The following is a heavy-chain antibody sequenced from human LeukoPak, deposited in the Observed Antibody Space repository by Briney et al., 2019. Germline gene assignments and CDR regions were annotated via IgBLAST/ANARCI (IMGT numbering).Heavy chain of an antibody. Sequence: YPSETLSLTSTVSGGSVSSGSYYWSWIRQPPGKGLEWIGYIYYSGSTNYNPSLKSRVTISVDTSKNQFSLKLSSVTAADTAVYYCARGLLWFGALYYGMDVWGQGTTVTVSS. CDR1: GGSVSSGSYY. D-gene: IGHD3-10*01. J-gene: IGHJ6*02. CDR3: ARGLLWFGALYYGMDV. V-gene: IGHV4-61*01. CDR2: IYYSGST.